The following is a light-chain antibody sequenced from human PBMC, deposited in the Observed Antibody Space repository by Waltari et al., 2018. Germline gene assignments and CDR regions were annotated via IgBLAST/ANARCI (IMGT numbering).Light chain of an antibody. CDR1: SSDIGSYTY. J-gene: IGLJ1*01. Sequence: QSALTQPPSASGSPGQSVTISCTGTSSDIGSYTYVPWYQQYPGKAPKFLIPEVTKRPTGVPDRFSGSKSGNTASLTVSGLQAEDEADYYCSSYAGSNNYVFGTGTKVTVL. CDR3: SSYAGSNNYV. V-gene: IGLV2-8*01. CDR2: EVT.